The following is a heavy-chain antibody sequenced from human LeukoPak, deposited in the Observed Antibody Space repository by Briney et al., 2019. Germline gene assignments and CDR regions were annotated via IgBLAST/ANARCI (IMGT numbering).Heavy chain of an antibody. D-gene: IGHD6-19*01. CDR3: ARVSRAVAGTGSFDY. J-gene: IGHJ4*02. CDR1: GFTFGRYE. Sequence: GGSLRLSCAASGFTFGRYEMNWVRQAPGKGLEWLSYINDGGTTIYYADSVEGRFTISRDNAKNSLYLRMNSLRAEDTAVYYCARVSRAVAGTGSFDYWGQGTPVTVTS. V-gene: IGHV3-48*03. CDR2: INDGGTTI.